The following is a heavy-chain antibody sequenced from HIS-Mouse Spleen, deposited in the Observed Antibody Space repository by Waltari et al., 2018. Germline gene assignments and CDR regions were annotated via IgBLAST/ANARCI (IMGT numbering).Heavy chain of an antibody. J-gene: IGHJ5*02. CDR1: GYTFTSYG. V-gene: IGHV1-18*01. CDR2: ISAYNGNT. Sequence: QVQLGQSGAEVKKPGASVKVSCKASGYTFTSYGISGVRQAPGQGLEWMGWISAYNGNTNYAQKLQGRVTMTTDTSTSTAYMELRSLRSDDTAVYYCARSESRFLEWLDWFDPWGQGTLVTVSS. D-gene: IGHD3-3*01. CDR3: ARSESRFLEWLDWFDP.